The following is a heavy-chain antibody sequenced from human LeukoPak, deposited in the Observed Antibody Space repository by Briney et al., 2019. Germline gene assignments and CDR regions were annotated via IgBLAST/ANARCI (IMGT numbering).Heavy chain of an antibody. D-gene: IGHD1-26*01. V-gene: IGHV3-7*01. J-gene: IGHJ4*02. CDR3: ARDGVGATTFFDY. CDR2: IKQDGSEK. Sequence: GGSLRLSCAASGFTLSSYWMSWVRQAPGKGLEWVANIKQDGSEKYYVDSVKGRFTISRDNAKNSLYLQMNSLRAEDTAVYYCARDGVGATTFFDYWGQGTLVTVSS. CDR1: GFTLSSYW.